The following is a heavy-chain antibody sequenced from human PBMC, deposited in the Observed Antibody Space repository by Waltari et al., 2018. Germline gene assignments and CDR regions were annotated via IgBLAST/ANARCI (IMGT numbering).Heavy chain of an antibody. J-gene: IGHJ3*01. CDR2: IKPDGTST. CDR1: GFTFSTFW. D-gene: IGHD3-10*01. CDR3: VRDLYGRDDV. Sequence: EVQLVESGGGLVQPGGSLRLSCAASGFTFSTFWMHWVRHLPGKGLVWVSHIKPDGTSTDYGDSVEGRFTISRDNAKNTLYLQMNSLRAEDTAIYYCVRDLYGRDDVWGQGTMVTVSS. V-gene: IGHV3-74*01.